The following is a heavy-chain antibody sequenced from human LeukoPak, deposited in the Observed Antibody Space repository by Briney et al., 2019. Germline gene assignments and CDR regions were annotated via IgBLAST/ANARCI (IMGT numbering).Heavy chain of an antibody. V-gene: IGHV1-69*13. D-gene: IGHD6-19*01. CDR3: ARGGDSGWYSFDY. Sequence: GASVKVSCKASGGTFSSYAISWVRQAPGQGLEWMGGIIPILGTANYAQKFQGRVTITADESTSTAYMELSSLRSEDTAVYYCARGGDSGWYSFDYWGQGTLVTVSS. J-gene: IGHJ4*02. CDR2: IIPILGTA. CDR1: GGTFSSYA.